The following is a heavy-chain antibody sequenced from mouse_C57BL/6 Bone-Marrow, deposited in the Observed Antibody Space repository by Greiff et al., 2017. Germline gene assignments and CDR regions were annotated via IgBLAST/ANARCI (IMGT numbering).Heavy chain of an antibody. CDR2: IDPANGNT. J-gene: IGHJ4*01. CDR1: GFNIKNTY. CDR3: FYDGYSYYYAMDY. D-gene: IGHD2-3*01. V-gene: IGHV14-3*01. Sequence: VQLQQPVAELVRPGASVKLSCTASGFNIKNTYMHWVKQRPEQGLEWIGRIDPANGNTKYAPKFQGKATITADTSSNTAYLQLSSLTYEDTSIYYCFYDGYSYYYAMDYWGQGSSVTFSS.